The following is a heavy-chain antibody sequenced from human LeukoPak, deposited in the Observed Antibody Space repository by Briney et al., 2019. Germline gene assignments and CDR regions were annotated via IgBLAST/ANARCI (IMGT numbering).Heavy chain of an antibody. CDR2: TYYRSQLYN. V-gene: IGHV6-1*01. D-gene: IGHD5-12*01. J-gene: IGHJ4*02. CDR3: ARGLATGYGFRTFDY. Sequence: SQTLSLTCAISGDSVSSNRAAWNWIRQSPSRGLEWLGRTYYRSQLYNDYAESVKSRITINPDTTKNQFSLQLNSVTPEDTAVYYCARGLATGYGFRTFDYWGQGTLVTVSS. CDR1: GDSVSSNRAA.